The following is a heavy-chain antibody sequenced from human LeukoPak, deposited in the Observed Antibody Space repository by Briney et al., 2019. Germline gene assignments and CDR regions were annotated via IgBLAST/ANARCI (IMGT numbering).Heavy chain of an antibody. V-gene: IGHV3-23*01. CDR2: ISGSGGST. Sequence: GGSLRLSCVASGFTFSSYAMRWVRQAPGKGLEWVSGISGSGGSTYYADSVKGRFTISRDNSKNTLYLQINSLRAEDTALYYCANALAYYFEYWGQGTLVTVSS. D-gene: IGHD3-3*02. CDR1: GFTFSSYA. J-gene: IGHJ4*02. CDR3: ANALAYYFEY.